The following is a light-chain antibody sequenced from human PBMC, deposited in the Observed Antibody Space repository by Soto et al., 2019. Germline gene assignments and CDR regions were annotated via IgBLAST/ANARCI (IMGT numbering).Light chain of an antibody. CDR2: GNS. V-gene: IGLV1-40*01. J-gene: IGLJ1*01. CDR1: SSNIGAGYD. Sequence: QSVLTQPPSVSWAPGQRVTISCTGSSSNIGAGYDVHWYQQFPGTAPKLLIFGNSDRPSGVPDRFSGSKSGTSASLAITGLQAEDEADYFCQSYDSSLSTYVFGNGTKVIVX. CDR3: QSYDSSLSTYV.